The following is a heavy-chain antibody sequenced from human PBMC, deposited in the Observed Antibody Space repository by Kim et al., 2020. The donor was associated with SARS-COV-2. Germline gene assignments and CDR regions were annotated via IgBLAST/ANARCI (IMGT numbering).Heavy chain of an antibody. V-gene: IGHV4-34*01. CDR1: GGSFSGYY. CDR3: ARGARITMVRGVITQDY. J-gene: IGHJ4*02. CDR2: INHSGST. D-gene: IGHD3-10*01. Sequence: SETLSLTCAVYGGSFSGYYWSWIRQPPGKGLEWIGEINHSGSTNYNPSLKSRVTISVDTSKNQFSLKLSSVTAADTAVYYCARGARITMVRGVITQDYWGQGTLVTVSS.